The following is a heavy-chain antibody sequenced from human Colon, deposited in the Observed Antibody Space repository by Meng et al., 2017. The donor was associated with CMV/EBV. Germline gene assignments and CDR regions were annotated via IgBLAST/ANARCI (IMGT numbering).Heavy chain of an antibody. D-gene: IGHD2-21*01. CDR3: IKEDWYFDF. CDR1: GYTFTAKH. CDR2: IYPQNGGT. J-gene: IGHJ4*02. V-gene: IGHV1-2*02. Sequence: QVQLIQSGTLVKKPGASVKVSCKTSGYTFTAKHLHWVRHATGQGLEWMGWIYPQNGGTYFAQKFQGRVTMTSDTSISTAYMELSSLTSDDTAIYYCIKEDWYFDFWGQGTLVTVSS.